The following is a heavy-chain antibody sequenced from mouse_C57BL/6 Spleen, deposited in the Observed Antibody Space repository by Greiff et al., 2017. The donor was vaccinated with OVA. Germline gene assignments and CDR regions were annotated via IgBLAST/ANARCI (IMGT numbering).Heavy chain of an antibody. CDR2: INPSNGGT. Sequence: QVHVKQPGTELVKPGASVKLSCKASGYTFTSYWMHWVKQRPGQGLEWIGNINPSNGGTNYNEKFKSKATLTVDKSSSTAYMQLSSLTSEDSAVYYCARLGYYYGSRGYFDVWGTGTTVTVSS. CDR1: GYTFTSYW. V-gene: IGHV1-53*01. J-gene: IGHJ1*03. D-gene: IGHD1-1*01. CDR3: ARLGYYYGSRGYFDV.